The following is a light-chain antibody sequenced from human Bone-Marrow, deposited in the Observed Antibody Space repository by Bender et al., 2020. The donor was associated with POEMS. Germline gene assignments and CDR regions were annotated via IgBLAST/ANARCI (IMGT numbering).Light chain of an antibody. CDR1: SSDVGGYHY. Sequence: QSALTQPASVSGSPGQSITISCTGTSSDVGGYHYVSWYQHYPGKPPKLIIYDVSNRPSGVSNRFSGSKSGNTASLTISGLQAEDEADYFCSSYINTNIFVLLGGGTKVTVL. V-gene: IGLV2-14*03. J-gene: IGLJ2*01. CDR3: SSYINTNIFVL. CDR2: DVS.